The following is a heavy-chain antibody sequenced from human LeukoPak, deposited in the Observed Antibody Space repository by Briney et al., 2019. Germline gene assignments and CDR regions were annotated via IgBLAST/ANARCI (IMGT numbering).Heavy chain of an antibody. J-gene: IGHJ4*02. D-gene: IGHD2-15*01. Sequence: PGGSLRLSCAASGFTFSTYVMSWVRQAPGKGLEWVSDISAGGGSTSYADSVKGRLTNYRDNSKNTLSMQMNSLRVEDTAVYYCARGAGYGTYDYWGQGTLVTVSS. V-gene: IGHV3-23*01. CDR1: GFTFSTYV. CDR2: ISAGGGST. CDR3: ARGAGYGTYDY.